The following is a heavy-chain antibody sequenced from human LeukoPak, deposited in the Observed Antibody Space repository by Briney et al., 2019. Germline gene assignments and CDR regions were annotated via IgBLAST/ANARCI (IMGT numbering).Heavy chain of an antibody. CDR3: ARVLRLRFSPHIFDY. V-gene: IGHV4-34*01. CDR2: INHSGST. J-gene: IGHJ4*02. CDR1: GGSFSGYY. D-gene: IGHD4-17*01. Sequence: SETLSLTCAVYGGSFSGYYWSWIRQPPGKGLEWIGEINHSGSTNYNPSLKSRVTISVDTSKNQFSLKLSSVTAADTAVYYCARVLRLRFSPHIFDYWGQGTLVTVSS.